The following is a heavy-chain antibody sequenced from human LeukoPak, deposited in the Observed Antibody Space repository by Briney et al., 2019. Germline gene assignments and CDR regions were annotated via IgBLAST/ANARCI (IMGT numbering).Heavy chain of an antibody. Sequence: PSETLSLTCTASGGSIGSYYWSWIRQPPGKGLEWIGYIYYSGSTNYNPSLKSRVTISVDTSKNQFSLKLSSVTAADTAVYYCASVDYVWGSFYWGQGTLVTVSS. CDR3: ASVDYVWGSFY. CDR1: GGSIGSYY. J-gene: IGHJ4*02. CDR2: IYYSGST. D-gene: IGHD3-16*01. V-gene: IGHV4-59*01.